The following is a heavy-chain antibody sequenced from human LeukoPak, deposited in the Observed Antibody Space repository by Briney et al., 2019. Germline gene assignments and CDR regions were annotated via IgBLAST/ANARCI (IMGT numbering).Heavy chain of an antibody. CDR2: ISGSGGST. CDR1: GFTFDDYA. D-gene: IGHD3-22*01. V-gene: IGHV3-23*01. Sequence: PGGSLRLSCAASGFTFDDYAMHWVRQAPGKGLEWVSAISGSGGSTYYAHSVKGRFTISRDNSKNTLYLQMNSLRAEDTAVYYCAKDHYYDSSGYSEYFQHWGQGTLVTVSS. J-gene: IGHJ1*01. CDR3: AKDHYYDSSGYSEYFQH.